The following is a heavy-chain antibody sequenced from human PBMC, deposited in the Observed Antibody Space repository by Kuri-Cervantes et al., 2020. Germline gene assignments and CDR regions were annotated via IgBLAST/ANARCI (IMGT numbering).Heavy chain of an antibody. V-gene: IGHV3-30-3*01. Sequence: GGSLRLSCAASGFTFSSYAMHWVRQAPGKGLEWVAVISYDGSNKYYADSVKGRFTISRDNSKNTLYLQMNSLRAEDTAVYYCARARGGDYWGRGTLVTVSS. CDR1: GFTFSSYA. J-gene: IGHJ4*02. CDR3: ARARGGDY. CDR2: ISYDGSNK. D-gene: IGHD3-16*01.